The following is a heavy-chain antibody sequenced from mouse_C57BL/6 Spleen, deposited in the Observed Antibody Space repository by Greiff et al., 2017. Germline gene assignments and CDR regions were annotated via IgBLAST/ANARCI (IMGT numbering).Heavy chain of an antibody. V-gene: IGHV1-9*01. D-gene: IGHD2-4*01. J-gene: IGHJ3*01. Sequence: QVQLKESGAELMKPGASVKLSCTATGYTFTGYWIEWVKQRPGHGLEWIGEILPGSGSTNYNEKFKGKATFTADTSSNTAYMQLSRLTTEDSAIYYCERKRDYPAWLAYWGQGTLVTVSA. CDR1: GYTFTGYW. CDR2: ILPGSGST. CDR3: ERKRDYPAWLAY.